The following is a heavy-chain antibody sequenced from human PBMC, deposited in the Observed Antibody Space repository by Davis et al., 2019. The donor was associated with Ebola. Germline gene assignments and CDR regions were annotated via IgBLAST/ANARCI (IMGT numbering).Heavy chain of an antibody. CDR3: ARLGLYGGNLGGLDV. V-gene: IGHV3-23*01. CDR1: GFTFSSYA. Sequence: GESLKITCAASGFTFSSYAMSWVRQAPGKGLEWVSAISGSGGSTYYADSMEGRFTISRDNAKNSVFLDMNNLRVGDTAVYYCARLGLYGGNLGGLDVWGQGTTVTVSS. CDR2: ISGSGGST. D-gene: IGHD4/OR15-4a*01. J-gene: IGHJ6*02.